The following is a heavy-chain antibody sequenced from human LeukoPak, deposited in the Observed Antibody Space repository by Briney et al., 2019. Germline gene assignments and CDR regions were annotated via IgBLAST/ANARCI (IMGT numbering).Heavy chain of an antibody. CDR3: ARGSPAYCGGDCFWDAFDI. CDR2: IIPILGIA. D-gene: IGHD2-21*01. CDR1: GGTFSSYT. Sequence: GASVKVSCKASGGTFSSYTISWVRQAPGQGLEWMGRIIPILGIANYAQKFQGRVTITADKSTSTACMELSSLRSEDTAVHYCARGSPAYCGGDCFWDAFDIWGLGTMVTVSS. V-gene: IGHV1-69*02. J-gene: IGHJ3*02.